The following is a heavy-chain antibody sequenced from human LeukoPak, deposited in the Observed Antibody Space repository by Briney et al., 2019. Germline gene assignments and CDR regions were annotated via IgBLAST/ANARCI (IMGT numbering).Heavy chain of an antibody. V-gene: IGHV1-8*03. Sequence: ASVKVSCKTSGYTFTSFDINWVRHTTGHGPEWMGWVNCDNENTRYARKFQGRVAITRDTSTRTVYLELNNLSSDDTAMYYCTRGPFLNGNAYNWFDPWGQGTLVAVSS. CDR2: VNCDNENT. CDR3: TRGPFLNGNAYNWFDP. CDR1: GYTFTSFD. J-gene: IGHJ5*02. D-gene: IGHD1-20*01.